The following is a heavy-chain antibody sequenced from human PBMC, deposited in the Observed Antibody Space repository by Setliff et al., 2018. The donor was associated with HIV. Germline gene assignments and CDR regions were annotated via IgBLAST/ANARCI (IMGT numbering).Heavy chain of an antibody. CDR3: ARGGYYSGSGMNYHYYGLDV. J-gene: IGHJ6*02. D-gene: IGHD3-10*01. V-gene: IGHV1-18*04. CDR1: GYTFINYG. Sequence: ASVKVSCKTSGYTFINYGITWVRQAPGQGLEWMGWISPYNDYTNYEQSLQGRVRMTTDTSTRAAYMDLRSLRSNDAAVYYCARGGYYSGSGMNYHYYGLDVWGQGTTVTVSS. CDR2: ISPYNDYT.